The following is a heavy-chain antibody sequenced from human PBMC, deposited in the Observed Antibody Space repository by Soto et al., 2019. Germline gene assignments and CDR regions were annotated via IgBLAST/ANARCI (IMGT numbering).Heavy chain of an antibody. D-gene: IGHD6-19*01. V-gene: IGHV1-8*02. CDR1: RYTFTSYE. J-gene: IGHJ4*02. CDR2: MNPNGGNT. CDR3: ASGQCAYSSGWSPNDY. Sequence: QVQLVQSGAEVKKPGASVKVSCKASRYTFTSYEINWVRQATGQGLEWMGGMNPNGGNTGYPQKLHGRVTMTRNTPISAAYMELSRLRSEDTSVYYCASGQCAYSSGWSPNDYWGQGTLVTVSS.